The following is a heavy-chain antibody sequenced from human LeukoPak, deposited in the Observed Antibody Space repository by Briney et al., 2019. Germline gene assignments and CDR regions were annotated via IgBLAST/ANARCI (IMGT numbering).Heavy chain of an antibody. CDR1: GFTFSSYS. CDR3: GGGTYKRDAFDI. V-gene: IGHV3-64D*09. Sequence: PGGSLRLSCAASGFTFSSYSMNWVRQPPGKGLEFVSVISSNGDSTYYADSVKGRFTISRDNSKNTLYLQMSSLRPEDTAVYYCGGGTYKRDAFDIWGQGTMVTVSS. J-gene: IGHJ3*02. D-gene: IGHD1-26*01. CDR2: ISSNGDST.